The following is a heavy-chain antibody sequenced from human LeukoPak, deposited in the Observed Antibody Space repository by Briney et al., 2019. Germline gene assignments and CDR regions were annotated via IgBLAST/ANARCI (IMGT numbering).Heavy chain of an antibody. CDR2: ISSASNTI. D-gene: IGHD3-10*01. V-gene: IGHV3-48*01. J-gene: IGHJ5*02. Sequence: GESLRLSCAASGFTLSSYSMNWVRQAPGKGLEWVSYISSASNTIYYAHSVKGRFTIYRDNAKNSLCLQMNSVRGAGPAMYYCARDGWFGDYNWFDPWGQGTLVTVSS. CDR3: ARDGWFGDYNWFDP. CDR1: GFTLSSYS.